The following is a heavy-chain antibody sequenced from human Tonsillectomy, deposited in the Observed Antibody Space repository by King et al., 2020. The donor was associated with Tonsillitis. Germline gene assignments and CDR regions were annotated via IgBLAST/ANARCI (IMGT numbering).Heavy chain of an antibody. J-gene: IGHJ2*01. D-gene: IGHD4-23*01. CDR2: MNPISANA. Sequence: VQLVQSGAEVKKTGASVKVSCKASGYPFTSYDINWVRQATGQGLEWKGWMNPISANAGYAQKFQGRVTMTRKTSISTAYMELTSLGSDDTAVYYCARGPYYGGNSGLGWYFDLWGRGTLVTVSS. V-gene: IGHV1-8*02. CDR1: GYPFTSYD. CDR3: ARGPYYGGNSGLGWYFDL.